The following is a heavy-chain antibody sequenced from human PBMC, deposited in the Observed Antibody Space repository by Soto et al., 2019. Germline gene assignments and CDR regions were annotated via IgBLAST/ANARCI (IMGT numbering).Heavy chain of an antibody. J-gene: IGHJ4*02. CDR2: ISSNGGST. CDR1: GFTFSRYA. D-gene: IGHD5-12*01. CDR3: ARVGCGYEFDC. V-gene: IGHV3-64*01. Sequence: EVPLVESGGGLVQPGGSLRLSCAASGFTFSRYAMHWVRQAPGKGLQYVSAISSNGGSTDYANSVKGRFTISRDTSKNTLYLQMGSLRAEDMAVYYCARVGCGYEFDCWGKGTLVTVSS.